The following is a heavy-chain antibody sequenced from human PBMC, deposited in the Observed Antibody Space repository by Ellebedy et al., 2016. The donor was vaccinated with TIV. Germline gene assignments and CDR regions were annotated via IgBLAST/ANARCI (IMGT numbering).Heavy chain of an antibody. Sequence: PGGSLRLSCAASGFTFSIYAMTWVRQAPGKGLEWVSAISGSGVSTDYVDSVKGRFTISRDDSKNMVYLQMNSLRAEDTAVYYCAKDWGIPAHNWFDAWGQGTLVTVSS. D-gene: IGHD2-2*01. CDR1: GFTFSIYA. CDR2: ISGSGVST. CDR3: AKDWGIPAHNWFDA. J-gene: IGHJ5*02. V-gene: IGHV3-23*01.